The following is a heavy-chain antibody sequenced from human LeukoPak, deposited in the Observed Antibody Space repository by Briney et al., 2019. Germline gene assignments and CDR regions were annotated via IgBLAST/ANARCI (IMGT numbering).Heavy chain of an antibody. CDR2: ISYGGSKK. J-gene: IGHJ4*02. D-gene: IGHD3-22*01. CDR1: GFTFRSFA. V-gene: IGHV3-30*01. CDR3: ARDSDYYDRSGYKY. Sequence: PGRSLRLSCAASGFTFRSFAMHWVRQAPGKGLDWVAVISYGGSKKYYADSVKGRFTISRDNSKNTLYLQMNSLRAEDTAVYYCARDSDYYDRSGYKYWGQGTLVTVSS.